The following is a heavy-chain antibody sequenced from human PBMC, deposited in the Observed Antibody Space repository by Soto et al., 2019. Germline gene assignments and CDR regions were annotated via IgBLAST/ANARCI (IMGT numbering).Heavy chain of an antibody. CDR3: ARVLESRITIFGVVPSAFDI. V-gene: IGHV4-34*01. J-gene: IGHJ3*02. CDR1: GGSFSGYY. D-gene: IGHD3-3*01. CDR2: INHSGST. Sequence: SETLSLTCAVYGGSFSGYYWSWIRQPPGKGLEWIGEINHSGSTNYNPSLKSRVTISVDTSKNQFSLKLSSVTAADTAVYYCARVLESRITIFGVVPSAFDIWGQGTIVTVSS.